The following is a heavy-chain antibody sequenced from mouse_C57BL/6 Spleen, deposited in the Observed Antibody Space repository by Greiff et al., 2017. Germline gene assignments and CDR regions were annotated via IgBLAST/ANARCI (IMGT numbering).Heavy chain of an antibody. CDR2: IHPNSGST. CDR1: GYTFTSYW. CDR3: ARRGVTTFDY. J-gene: IGHJ2*01. Sequence: QVQLQQPGAELVKPGASVTLSCTASGYTFTSYWMHWVKQRPGQGLEWIGMIHPNSGSTNYNAKFKSKATLTVDKTSSTAYMQLSSLTTEDAAVYYCARRGVTTFDYWGQGTTLTVSS. D-gene: IGHD2-2*01. V-gene: IGHV1-64*01.